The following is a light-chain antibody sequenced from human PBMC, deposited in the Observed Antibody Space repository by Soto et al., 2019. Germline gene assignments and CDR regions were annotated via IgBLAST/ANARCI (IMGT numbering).Light chain of an antibody. CDR2: GAS. V-gene: IGKV3-20*01. CDR3: QQYGRSPVT. Sequence: ETVLTQSPGTLSLSPREVGALAFMGSQSVSSSYLAWYQQKPGQAPRLLIYGASNRATGIPDRLSGSGSGTDFTLTISRLEPEDFAVYYCQQYGRSPVTFGQGTKVDIK. J-gene: IGKJ1*01. CDR1: QSVSSSY.